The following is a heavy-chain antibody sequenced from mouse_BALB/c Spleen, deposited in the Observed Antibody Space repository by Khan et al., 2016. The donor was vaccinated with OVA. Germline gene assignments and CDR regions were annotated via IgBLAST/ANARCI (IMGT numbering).Heavy chain of an antibody. CDR2: IWSDGSA. Sequence: QVQLKQSGPDLVAPSQSLSITCTISGFSLTNYGVHWVRQPPGKGLEWLVVIWSDGSATYNSALKSRLSISKDNSKNQVFLKMNSLQTDDTAMYYSARQPYYHYYIMDYWGQGTSVTVSS. D-gene: IGHD2-10*01. CDR3: ARQPYYHYYIMDY. V-gene: IGHV2-6-1*01. J-gene: IGHJ4*01. CDR1: GFSLTNYG.